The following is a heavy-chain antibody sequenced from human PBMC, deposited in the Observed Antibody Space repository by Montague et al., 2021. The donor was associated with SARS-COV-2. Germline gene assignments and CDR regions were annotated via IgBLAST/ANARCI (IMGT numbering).Heavy chain of an antibody. Sequence: SLRLSCAASGFTISNNWMSWVRQAPGKGLEWVANINKDGTEKYYVDSVKDRFTISRDNIKNSLYLQMNSPRAEDTAVYYCARDSSWGQGTLVTVSS. J-gene: IGHJ5*02. CDR3: ARDSS. CDR1: GFTISNNW. V-gene: IGHV3-7*01. CDR2: INKDGTEK.